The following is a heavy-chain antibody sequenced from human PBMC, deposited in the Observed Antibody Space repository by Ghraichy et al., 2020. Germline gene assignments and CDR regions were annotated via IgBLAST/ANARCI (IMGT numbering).Heavy chain of an antibody. CDR3: ARHSTTWERPRYYYYGMDV. CDR1: GFIFSSSW. V-gene: IGHV3-7*01. CDR2: IKQDGSEK. Sequence: GGSLRLSCAASGFIFSSSWMSWVRQAPGKGLEWVANIKQDGSEKYYVDSVKGRFTISRDNAKNSLYLQMDSLRAEDTAVYYCARHSTTWERPRYYYYGMDVWGQGTTVTVSS. D-gene: IGHD6-13*01. J-gene: IGHJ6*02.